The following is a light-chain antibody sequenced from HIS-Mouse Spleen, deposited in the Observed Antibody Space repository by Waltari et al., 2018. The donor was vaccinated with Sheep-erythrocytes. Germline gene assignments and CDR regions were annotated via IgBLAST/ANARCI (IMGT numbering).Light chain of an antibody. CDR1: SSNIGNHA. Sequence: QSVLTQPPSVSEAPRQRVTLSCSGSSSNIGNHAVNWYQQLPGKAPKLLIYYDDLLPSGVSDRFSGSKSGTSASLAISGLQSEDEADYYCAAWDDSLNGVVFGGGTKLTVL. V-gene: IGLV1-36*01. J-gene: IGLJ2*01. CDR3: AAWDDSLNGVV. CDR2: YDD.